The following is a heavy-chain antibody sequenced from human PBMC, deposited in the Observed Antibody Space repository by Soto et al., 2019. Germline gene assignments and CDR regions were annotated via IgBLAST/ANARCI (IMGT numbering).Heavy chain of an antibody. CDR1: GCSFKTYA. V-gene: IGHV3-23*01. D-gene: IGHD6-19*01. CDR3: AKDAARTTGWYYFDF. Sequence: GGSLRVSCGASGCSFKTYAMGWVRQAPGKGLEWVSVMSNSGDETYYADSVKGRFTISRDNFQNTLYLQFSSTRAEDTAVYYCAKDAARTTGWYYFDFWGQRTLFTVSS. CDR2: MSNSGDET. J-gene: IGHJ4*02.